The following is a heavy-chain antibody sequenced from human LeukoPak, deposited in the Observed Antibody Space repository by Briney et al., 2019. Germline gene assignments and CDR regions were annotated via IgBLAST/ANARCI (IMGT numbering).Heavy chain of an antibody. V-gene: IGHV3-21*01. CDR1: GFTFSDYS. D-gene: IGHD3-10*01. Sequence: GGSLRLSCAGSGFTFSDYSMNWVRQAPGKGLEWVSSISSSSSYIHYADSVKGRFTVSRDNAKNSLYLQMNSLRAEDTAVYYCARDFYYYGSGSNNPGYYYYGMDVWGQGTTVTVSS. CDR2: ISSSSSYI. CDR3: ARDFYYYGSGSNNPGYYYYGMDV. J-gene: IGHJ6*02.